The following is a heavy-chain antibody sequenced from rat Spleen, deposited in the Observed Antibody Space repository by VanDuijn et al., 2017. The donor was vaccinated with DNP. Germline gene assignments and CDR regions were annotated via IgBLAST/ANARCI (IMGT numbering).Heavy chain of an antibody. CDR1: GFTFSIYG. CDR2: ISAGGDNT. Sequence: EVQLVESGGGLVQPGGSMKLSCAASGFTFSIYGLAWVRQAPTKVLEWVASISAGGDNTYSPDSVKGRFTISRDNAKNTLYLQMNSLRSEDTATYYCARGSGTYYWYFDFWGPGTMVTVSS. D-gene: IGHD5-1*01. V-gene: IGHV5S13*01. J-gene: IGHJ1*01. CDR3: ARGSGTYYWYFDF.